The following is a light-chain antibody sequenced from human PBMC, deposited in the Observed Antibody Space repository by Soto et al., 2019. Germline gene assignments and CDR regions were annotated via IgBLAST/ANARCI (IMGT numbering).Light chain of an antibody. V-gene: IGKV2-24*01. CDR2: KVS. J-gene: IGKJ5*01. CDR1: QSLVRSDGNAY. CDR3: MQAAQLRT. Sequence: DIVMAQTPLSSSVTLGQPVSISCKSSQSLVRSDGNAYLNWLHQRPGQPPRLLIYKVSNRFSGVPDRFSGSGAGTDFTLLISRVEAKDVGIYFCMQAAQLRTFGQGTRLEIK.